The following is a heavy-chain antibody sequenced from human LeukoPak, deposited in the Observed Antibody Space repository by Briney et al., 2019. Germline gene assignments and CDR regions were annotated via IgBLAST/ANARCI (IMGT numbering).Heavy chain of an antibody. D-gene: IGHD3-10*01. Sequence: HPGGSLRLSCAASGFTFSSYNMKWVRQAPGKGLEWISYISSSSSTIFYADSVKGRFTISRDNAKNSLSLQMSSLRDEDTAVYYCARDEGGYYDSGSAYWGQGTLVTVSS. V-gene: IGHV3-48*02. CDR1: GFTFSSYN. CDR3: ARDEGGYYDSGSAY. J-gene: IGHJ4*02. CDR2: ISSSSSTI.